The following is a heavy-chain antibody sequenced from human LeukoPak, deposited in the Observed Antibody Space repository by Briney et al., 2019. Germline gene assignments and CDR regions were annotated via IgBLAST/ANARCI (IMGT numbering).Heavy chain of an antibody. CDR2: ITPSTSTI. V-gene: IGHV3-48*04. CDR1: GFTFSTYS. Sequence: GGSLRLSCAASGFTFSTYSMNWVRQAPGKGLEWLSYITPSTSTIYYADSVKGRFTISRDNARNSLYLQMNSLRAEDTAMYYCARDAEYWGIFDYWGQGILVTVSS. CDR3: ARDAEYWGIFDY. D-gene: IGHD2/OR15-2a*01. J-gene: IGHJ4*02.